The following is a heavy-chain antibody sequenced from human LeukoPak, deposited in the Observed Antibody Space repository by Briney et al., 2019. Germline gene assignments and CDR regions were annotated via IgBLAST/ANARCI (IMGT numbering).Heavy chain of an antibody. CDR1: GGSFSGYY. Sequence: SETLSLTCAVYGGSFSGYYWSWIRQPPGKGLEWIGEINHSGSTNYNPSLKSRVTISVDTSKNQFSLKLSSVTAADTAVYYCASLVGATGGDYFDYWGQGTLVTVSS. J-gene: IGHJ4*02. CDR2: INHSGST. D-gene: IGHD1-26*01. CDR3: ASLVGATGGDYFDY. V-gene: IGHV4-34*01.